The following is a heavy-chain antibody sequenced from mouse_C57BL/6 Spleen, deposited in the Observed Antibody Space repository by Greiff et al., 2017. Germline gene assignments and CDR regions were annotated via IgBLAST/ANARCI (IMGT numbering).Heavy chain of an antibody. Sequence: VQLQQSGAELVKPGASVKISCKASGYAFSSYWMNWVKQRPGKGLEWIGQIYPGDGDTNYNGKFKGKATLTADKSSSTAYMQLSSLTSEDSAVYFGARRGTTVVNYFDYWGQGTTLTVSS. CDR2: IYPGDGDT. D-gene: IGHD1-1*01. CDR3: ARRGTTVVNYFDY. CDR1: GYAFSSYW. J-gene: IGHJ2*01. V-gene: IGHV1-80*01.